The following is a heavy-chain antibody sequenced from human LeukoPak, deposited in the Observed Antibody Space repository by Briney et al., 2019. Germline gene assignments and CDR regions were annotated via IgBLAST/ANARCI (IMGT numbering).Heavy chain of an antibody. CDR3: ARSNYHASVARSQNWFDP. CDR2: IIPIFGTA. Sequence: GSSVKVSCKASGGTFSSYAISWVRQAPGQGLEWMGRIIPIFGTANYAQKFQGRVTITTDESTSTAYMELSSLRSEDTAVYYCARSNYHASVARSQNWFDPWGQGTLVTVSS. D-gene: IGHD2-15*01. CDR1: GGTFSSYA. J-gene: IGHJ5*02. V-gene: IGHV1-69*05.